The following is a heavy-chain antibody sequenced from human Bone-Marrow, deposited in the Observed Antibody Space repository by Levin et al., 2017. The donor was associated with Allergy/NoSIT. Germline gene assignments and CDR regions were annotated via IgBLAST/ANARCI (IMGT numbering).Heavy chain of an antibody. CDR2: ISPYNGDT. V-gene: IGHV1-18*01. CDR3: SRELADTGADTFEI. Sequence: ASVKVSCKASGYSFTFFGISWVRQAPGQGLEWMGWISPYNGDTNYAQKFQGRVTMTTDTSTSTAYMELRSLRSDDTDVYYCSRELADTGADTFEIWGQGRMVTVSS. CDR1: GYSFTFFG. J-gene: IGHJ3*02. D-gene: IGHD5-18*01.